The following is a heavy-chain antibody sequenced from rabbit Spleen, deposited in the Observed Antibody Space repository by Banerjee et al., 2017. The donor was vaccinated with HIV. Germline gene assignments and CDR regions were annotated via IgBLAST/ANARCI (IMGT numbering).Heavy chain of an antibody. CDR3: AREGYSYDDYGDFLGDGMDP. D-gene: IGHD2-1*01. V-gene: IGHV1S69*01. J-gene: IGHJ6*02. Sequence: QSLEESGGRLVTPGTPLTLTCTVSGIDLSNSVMTWVRQAPGKGLEWIGIISSGGTTYYANWAKGRFTISKTSTTVDLKITSPTTEDTATYFCAREGYSYDDYGDFLGDGMDPWGQGTLVTVS. CDR2: ISSGGTT. CDR1: GIDLSNSV.